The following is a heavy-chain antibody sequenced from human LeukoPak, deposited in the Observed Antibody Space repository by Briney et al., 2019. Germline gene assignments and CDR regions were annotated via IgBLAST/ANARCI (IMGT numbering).Heavy chain of an antibody. D-gene: IGHD5-18*01. CDR3: ARDPLHGYSYGFDY. Sequence: PGGSLRLSCAASGFTFSSYAMHWVRQAPGKGLEWVAVISYDGSNKYYADSVKGRFTISRDNSKNTLYLQMNSLRAEDTAVYYCARDPLHGYSYGFDYWGQGTLVTVSS. CDR1: GFTFSSYA. J-gene: IGHJ4*02. CDR2: ISYDGSNK. V-gene: IGHV3-30-3*01.